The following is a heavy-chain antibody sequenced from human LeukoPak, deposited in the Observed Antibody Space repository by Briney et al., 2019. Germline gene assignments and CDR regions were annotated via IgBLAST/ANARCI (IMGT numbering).Heavy chain of an antibody. J-gene: IGHJ4*02. V-gene: IGHV4-34*01. CDR2: INHSGST. CDR3: ARGWQQLVWPPSD. CDR1: GGSFSGYY. D-gene: IGHD6-13*01. Sequence: SETLSLTCAVYGGSFSGYYWSWIRQPPGKGLEWIGEINHSGSTNYNPSLKSRVTISVDTSKNQFSLKLSSVTAADTAVYYCARGWQQLVWPPSDWGQGTLVTVSS.